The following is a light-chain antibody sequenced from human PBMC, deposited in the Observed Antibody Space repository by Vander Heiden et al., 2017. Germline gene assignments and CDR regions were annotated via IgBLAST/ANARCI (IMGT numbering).Light chain of an antibody. CDR2: DAS. CDR3: QYYDDRMHT. V-gene: IGKV1-33*01. J-gene: IGKJ2*01. CDR1: QDIRNY. Sequence: DIQMTQAPSSLSASVGDRVTLSCQASQDIRNYLTWYQQKPGKAPNLLIYDASNWETGVPSRFSGSGSGTDFTFTISSLQPEDIATYYCQYYDDRMHTFGQGTKLEIK.